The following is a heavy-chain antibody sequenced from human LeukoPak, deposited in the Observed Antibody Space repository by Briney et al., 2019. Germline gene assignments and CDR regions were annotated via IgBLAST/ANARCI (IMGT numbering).Heavy chain of an antibody. CDR1: GFTFDDYA. Sequence: GGSLRLSCAASGFTFDDYAMHWVRQAPGKGLEWVSGISWNSGSIGYADSVKGRFTISRDNAKNSLYLQMNSLRAEDTAVYYCARDFLTLDAFDIWGQGTMVTVSS. D-gene: IGHD4/OR15-4a*01. CDR3: ARDFLTLDAFDI. V-gene: IGHV3-9*01. J-gene: IGHJ3*02. CDR2: ISWNSGSI.